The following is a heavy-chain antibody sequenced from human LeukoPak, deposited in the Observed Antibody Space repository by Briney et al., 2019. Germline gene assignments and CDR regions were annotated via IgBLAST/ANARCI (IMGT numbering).Heavy chain of an antibody. CDR2: INPNSGGT. D-gene: IGHD3-22*01. J-gene: IGHJ5*02. V-gene: IGHV1-2*02. Sequence: ASVKVSCEASGYTFTDYYMHWVRQAPGQGLEWMGWINPNSGGTNYAQKFQGRVSMTRDTSISTAYMELSRLRSDDTAFYYCARGGRNYYDSSYHWGQGTLVTVSS. CDR3: ARGGRNYYDSSYH. CDR1: GYTFTDYY.